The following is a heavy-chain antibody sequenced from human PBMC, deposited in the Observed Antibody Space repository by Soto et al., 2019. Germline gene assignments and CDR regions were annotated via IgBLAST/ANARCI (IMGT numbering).Heavy chain of an antibody. CDR3: VRGTYCGASCYFAREY. CDR1: GDTSTTYV. V-gene: IGHV1-69*01. CDR2: INPMSRTA. J-gene: IGHJ4*02. Sequence: VQLVQSGSEVKKPGSSVKVSCKASGDTSTTYVVSWVRQAPGNGLEWMGGINPMSRTAKYAEKYSGRVTITADEDTKTVYLDLTTLRFEDTAVYFCVRGTYCGASCYFAREYWGQGTLVAVSS. D-gene: IGHD2-21*01.